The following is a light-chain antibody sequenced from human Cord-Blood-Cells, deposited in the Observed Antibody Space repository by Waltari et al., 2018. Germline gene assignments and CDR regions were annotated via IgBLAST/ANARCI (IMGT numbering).Light chain of an antibody. V-gene: IGKV3-20*01. Sequence: EIFLTPSPGTLSLSPGERATLSCRASQSVSSSYLAWYQQKPGQAPRLLIYGASSRATGIPDRFSGSGSGTDFTLTISRLEPEDFAVYYCQQYGSSPLTFGGGTKVEIK. CDR1: QSVSSSY. CDR3: QQYGSSPLT. CDR2: GAS. J-gene: IGKJ4*01.